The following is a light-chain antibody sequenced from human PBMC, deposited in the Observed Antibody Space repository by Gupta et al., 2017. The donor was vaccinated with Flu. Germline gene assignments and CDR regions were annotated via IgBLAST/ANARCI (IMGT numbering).Light chain of an antibody. Sequence: QSALTQPASVSGSPGQSMTISSTGTSSAVGGYNYVSWYQQNPGKAPKLMIYEVSNRPSGVSNRFSGSKSGNTASLTISGLQAEDEADYYCSSYTSSSTLVFGGGTKLTVL. CDR1: SSAVGGYNY. V-gene: IGLV2-14*01. J-gene: IGLJ3*02. CDR2: EVS. CDR3: SSYTSSSTLV.